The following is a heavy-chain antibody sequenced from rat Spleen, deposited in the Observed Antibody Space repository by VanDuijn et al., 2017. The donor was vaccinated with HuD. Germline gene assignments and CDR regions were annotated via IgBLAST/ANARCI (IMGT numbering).Heavy chain of an antibody. CDR2: INSAGST. J-gene: IGHJ4*01. V-gene: IGHV3-3*01. Sequence: EVQLQESGPGLVKPSQSLSLTCSVTDYSITNNYWDWIRKFPGNKLEWMGYINSAGSTNYNPSLKSRISITRDTSKNQVFLQVNSVTTEDTATYYCARWDYYDGTYGVMDAWGQGASVTVSS. D-gene: IGHD1-12*02. CDR3: ARWDYYDGTYGVMDA. CDR1: DYSITNNY.